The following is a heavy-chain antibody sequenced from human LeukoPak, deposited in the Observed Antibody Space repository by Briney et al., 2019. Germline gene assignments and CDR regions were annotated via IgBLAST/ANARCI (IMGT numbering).Heavy chain of an antibody. Sequence: GGSLRLXCAASGGTFSSYAIRWVRQAPGQGLEWMGGIIPIFGTANYAQKFQGRVTITADESTSTAYMELSSLRSEDTAVYYCARDALKDGYNYVGYWGQGTLVTVSS. CDR1: GGTFSSYA. CDR2: IIPIFGTA. CDR3: ARDALKDGYNYVGY. V-gene: IGHV1-69*01. J-gene: IGHJ4*02. D-gene: IGHD5-24*01.